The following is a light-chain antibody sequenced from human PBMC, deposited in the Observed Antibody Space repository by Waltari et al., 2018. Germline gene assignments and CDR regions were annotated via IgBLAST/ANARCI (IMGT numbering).Light chain of an antibody. CDR1: QGISSW. CDR3: QQYNSAPYT. V-gene: IGKV1-12*01. CDR2: KAS. J-gene: IGKJ2*01. Sequence: DIQMTQSLSSLSVSVGDRVTITCRTSQGISSWLAWFQQKPGKDPKLLIYKASNLQSGVPSRFSGSGSETDFTLTISSLQPEDFATYYYQQYNSAPYTFGQGTKVEIK.